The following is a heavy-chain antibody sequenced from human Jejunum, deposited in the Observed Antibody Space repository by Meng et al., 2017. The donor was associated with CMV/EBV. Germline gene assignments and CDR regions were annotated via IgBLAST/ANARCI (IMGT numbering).Heavy chain of an antibody. CDR2: IYYSGTT. J-gene: IGHJ4*02. Sequence: QLQLQEPGPGLVKPSETLSLTCTVSDGSISTSNYYWGWIRQPPGKGLEWIGSIYYSGTTYYNPSLKSRVTISIDTSKKQFSLRLSSVTAADMAVYYCARDYNFWSAPAFDYWGQGTLVTVSS. CDR1: DGSISTSNYY. D-gene: IGHD3-3*01. CDR3: ARDYNFWSAPAFDY. V-gene: IGHV4-39*07.